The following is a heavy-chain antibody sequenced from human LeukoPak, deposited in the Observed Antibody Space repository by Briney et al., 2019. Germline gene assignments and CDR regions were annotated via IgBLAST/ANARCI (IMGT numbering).Heavy chain of an antibody. CDR1: GYTFTSYA. V-gene: IGHV1-3*01. CDR3: ARGGIAVAATQKIFDY. J-gene: IGHJ4*02. D-gene: IGHD6-19*01. Sequence: ASVKVSCKASGYTFTSYAMHWVRQAPGQRLEWMGWINAGNGNTKYSQKFQGRVTITRDTSASTAYMELSSLRSEDTAVYYCARGGIAVAATQKIFDYWGQGTLVTVSS. CDR2: INAGNGNT.